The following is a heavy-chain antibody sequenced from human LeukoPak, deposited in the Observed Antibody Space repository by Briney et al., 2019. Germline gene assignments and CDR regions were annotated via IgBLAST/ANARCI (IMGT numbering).Heavy chain of an antibody. J-gene: IGHJ4*02. CDR2: IKKDGSEK. V-gene: IGHV3-7*04. D-gene: IGHD3-10*01. CDR1: GFTSRSYW. CDR3: ARGGQAGTGDF. Sequence: RGSLRLSCAASGFTSRSYWMRWVRHSPGRGLGWVADIKKDGSEKFHVDSVKGRFTISRDNAKDSLYLEMNSLRAEDTAVYYCARGGQAGTGDFWGQGTLVTVSS.